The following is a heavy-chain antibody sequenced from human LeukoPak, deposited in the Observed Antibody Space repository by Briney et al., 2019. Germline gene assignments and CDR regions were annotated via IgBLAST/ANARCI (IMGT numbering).Heavy chain of an antibody. CDR1: GYTFTGYY. V-gene: IGHV1-2*06. CDR2: INPNSGGT. Sequence: GASVKVSCKASGYTFTGYYMHWVRQAPGQGLEWMGRINPNSGGTNYAQKFQGRVTMPRDTSISTAYMELSRLRSDDTAVYYCATLEQGGYRDYYFDYWGQGTLVTVSS. CDR3: ATLEQGGYRDYYFDY. J-gene: IGHJ4*02. D-gene: IGHD5-18*01.